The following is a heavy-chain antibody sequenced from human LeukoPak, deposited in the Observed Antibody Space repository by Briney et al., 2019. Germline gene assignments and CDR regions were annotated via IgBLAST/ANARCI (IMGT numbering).Heavy chain of an antibody. CDR1: GFTFSSYE. J-gene: IGHJ4*02. CDR2: ISSSGSTI. CDR3: ARVPQQLWAYFDY. V-gene: IGHV3-48*03. D-gene: IGHD6-13*01. Sequence: GGSLRLSCAASGFTFSSYEMNWVRQAPGKGLEWVSYISSSGSTIYYADSVKGRFTISRDNAKNSLYLQMNSLRAEDTAVYYCARVPQQLWAYFDYWGQGTLVTVSS.